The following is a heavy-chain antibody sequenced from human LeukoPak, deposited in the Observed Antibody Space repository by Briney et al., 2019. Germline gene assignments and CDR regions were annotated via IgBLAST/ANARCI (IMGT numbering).Heavy chain of an antibody. Sequence: VKVSCKASGYTFTGYCMHWVRQAPGQGLEWMGWINPNSGGTNYAQKFQGRVTMTRDTSISTAYMELSRLRSDDTAVYYCARAGNTDVYADYWGQGTLVTVSS. CDR2: INPNSGGT. J-gene: IGHJ4*02. D-gene: IGHD1/OR15-1a*01. CDR1: GYTFTGYC. V-gene: IGHV1-2*02. CDR3: ARAGNTDVYADY.